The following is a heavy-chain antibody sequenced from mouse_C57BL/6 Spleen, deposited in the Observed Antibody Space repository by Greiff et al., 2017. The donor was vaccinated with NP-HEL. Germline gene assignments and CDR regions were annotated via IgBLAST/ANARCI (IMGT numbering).Heavy chain of an antibody. CDR1: GYTFTSYW. D-gene: IGHD3-2*02. V-gene: IGHV1-52*01. Sequence: QVQLHQPGAELVRPGSSVKLSCKASGYTFTSYWMHWVKQRPIQGLEWIGNIDPSDSETHYNQKFKDKATLTVDKSSSTAYMQLSSLTSEDSAVYYCARYSSGPFAYWGQGTLVTVSA. CDR2: IDPSDSET. CDR3: ARYSSGPFAY. J-gene: IGHJ3*01.